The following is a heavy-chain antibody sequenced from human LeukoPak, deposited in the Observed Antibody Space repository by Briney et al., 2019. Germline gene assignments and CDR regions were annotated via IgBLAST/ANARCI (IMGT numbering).Heavy chain of an antibody. J-gene: IGHJ5*02. Sequence: SETLSLTCAVYGGSFSGYYWSWIRQPPGKGLEWIGESNHSGSTNYNPSLKSRVTISVDTSKNQFSLKLSSVTAADTAVYYCARGRSNYDFWSGYYLSGGFDPWGQGTLVTVSS. CDR3: ARGRSNYDFWSGYYLSGGFDP. D-gene: IGHD3-3*01. V-gene: IGHV4-34*01. CDR2: SNHSGST. CDR1: GGSFSGYY.